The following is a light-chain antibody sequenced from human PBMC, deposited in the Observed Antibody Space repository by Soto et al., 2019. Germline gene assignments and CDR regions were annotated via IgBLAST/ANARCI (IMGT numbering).Light chain of an antibody. CDR1: HDISSW. Sequence: DIQMTQSPSSVSASVGDRVTITCRASHDISSWLAWYQQKPGQAPKLLMYAASRLHSGVPARFSGSESGTEFTLTISSLQPEDSATYYCQQANSFPLTFGGGTKVEIK. CDR2: AAS. CDR3: QQANSFPLT. J-gene: IGKJ4*01. V-gene: IGKV1-12*01.